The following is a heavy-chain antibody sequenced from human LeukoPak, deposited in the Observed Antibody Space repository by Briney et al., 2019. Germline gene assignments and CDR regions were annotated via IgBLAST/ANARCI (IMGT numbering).Heavy chain of an antibody. CDR3: ARLLRSYCSSTSCPLWGAICYYYMDV. Sequence: GGSLRLSCAASGFTFSSYSMNWVRQAPGKGLEWVSSISSSSSYIYYADSVKGRFTISRDNAKNSLYLQMNSLRAEDTAVYYCARLLRSYCSSTSCPLWGAICYYYMDVWGKGTTVTVSS. D-gene: IGHD2-2*01. CDR1: GFTFSSYS. CDR2: ISSSSSYI. J-gene: IGHJ6*03. V-gene: IGHV3-21*01.